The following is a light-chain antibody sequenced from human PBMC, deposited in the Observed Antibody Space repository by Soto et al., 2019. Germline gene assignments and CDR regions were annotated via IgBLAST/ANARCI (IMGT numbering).Light chain of an antibody. CDR1: SSDVGSYNY. J-gene: IGLJ1*01. CDR2: DVS. Sequence: QSALTQPASVSVSPGQSITISCTGTSSDVGSYNYVSWYQQHPGKAPKLMIYDVSDRPSGVSNRFSGSKSGNTASLTISGLQAEDEADYYCSSYTSSSTFPCVFGTGTKVTVL. V-gene: IGLV2-14*01. CDR3: SSYTSSSTFPCV.